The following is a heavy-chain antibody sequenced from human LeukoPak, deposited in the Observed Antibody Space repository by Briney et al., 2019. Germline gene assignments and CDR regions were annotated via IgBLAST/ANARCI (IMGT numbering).Heavy chain of an antibody. D-gene: IGHD6-19*01. CDR3: AKDVAGTWFHWFDP. Sequence: PGGSLRLSCAASGFTFSTYAMSWVRQAPGKGLEWVSAISGSGGSTYYADSVKGRFTISRDNSKNTLYLQMNSLRPEDTAVYYCAKDVAGTWFHWFDPWGQGTLVTVSS. V-gene: IGHV3-23*01. CDR2: ISGSGGST. J-gene: IGHJ5*02. CDR1: GFTFSTYA.